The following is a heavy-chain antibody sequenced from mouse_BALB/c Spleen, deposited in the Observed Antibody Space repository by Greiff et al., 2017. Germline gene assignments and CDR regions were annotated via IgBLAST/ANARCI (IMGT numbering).Heavy chain of an antibody. J-gene: IGHJ3*01. Sequence: EVQLQQSGPELVKPGASVKVSCKASGYAFTSYNMYWVKQSHGKSLEWIGHIDPYNGGTSYNQKFKGQATLTVDKSSSTAYMHLHSLTSEDSAVYYCARNYDYEAWFAYWGQGTLVTVSA. CDR2: IDPYNGGT. V-gene: IGHV1S135*01. CDR3: ARNYDYEAWFAY. CDR1: GYAFTSYN. D-gene: IGHD2-4*01.